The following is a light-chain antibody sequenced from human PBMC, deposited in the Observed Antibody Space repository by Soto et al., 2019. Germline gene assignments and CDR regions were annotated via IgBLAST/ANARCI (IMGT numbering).Light chain of an antibody. CDR1: SSDVGGYNY. Sequence: QSALTQPASVSGSPGQSIAVSCTGTSSDVGGYNYVSWYQQHPGKAPKLIIFEVSNRPSGVADRFSGSKSGSTASLTISGLQAEDEADYDCSSYSTSSTYVFGTGTKLTVL. V-gene: IGLV2-14*01. CDR2: EVS. J-gene: IGLJ1*01. CDR3: SSYSTSSTYV.